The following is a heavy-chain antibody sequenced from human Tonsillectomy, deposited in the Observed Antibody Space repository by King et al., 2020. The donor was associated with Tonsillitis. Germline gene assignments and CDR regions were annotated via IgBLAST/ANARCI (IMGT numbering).Heavy chain of an antibody. D-gene: IGHD3-22*01. CDR3: ARDHYDTSLDN. V-gene: IGHV3-74*01. CDR2: NNSDGSGT. J-gene: IGHJ4*02. Sequence: VQLVESGGGLVQPGGSLRLSCAASGFTFSRYWMHWVRQAPGKGLVWVSRNNSDGSGTNYADSVKGRFTISRDNAKNTLYLQMSSLRAEDTAVYYCARDHYDTSLDNWGQGTLVTVSS. CDR1: GFTFSRYW.